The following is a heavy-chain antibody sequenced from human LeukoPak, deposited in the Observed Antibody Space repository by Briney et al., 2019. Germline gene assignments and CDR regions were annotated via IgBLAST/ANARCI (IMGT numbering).Heavy chain of an antibody. V-gene: IGHV3-21*06. CDR2: INGRGTYI. CDR1: GFTFSSYW. CDR3: ARSGREATEIDY. J-gene: IGHJ4*02. Sequence: PGGSLRLSCAASGFTFSSYWMNWARQAPGKGLEWLSYINGRGTYIDYAESLKGRITISRDNAQNSLYLQMNSLRVEDTAVYYCARSGREATEIDYWGQGTLVTVSS. D-gene: IGHD1-1*01.